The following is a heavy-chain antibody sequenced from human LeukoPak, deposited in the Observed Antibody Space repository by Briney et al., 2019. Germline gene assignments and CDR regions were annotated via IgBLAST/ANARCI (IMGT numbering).Heavy chain of an antibody. CDR1: GFTFSSYS. D-gene: IGHD4-17*01. CDR2: ISYDGSNK. V-gene: IGHV3-30*18. CDR3: AKDGLIYGDYVGYFDY. Sequence: PGRSLRLSCAASGFTFSSYSMHWVRQAPGKGLEWVAVISYDGSNKYYADSVKGRYTISRDNSKNTLYLQMNSLRAEDTAVYYCAKDGLIYGDYVGYFDYWGQGTRVTVSS. J-gene: IGHJ4*02.